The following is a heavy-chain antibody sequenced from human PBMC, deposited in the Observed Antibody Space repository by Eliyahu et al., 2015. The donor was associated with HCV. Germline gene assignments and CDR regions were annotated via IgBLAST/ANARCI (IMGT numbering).Heavy chain of an antibody. CDR1: GFSFVPSW. CDR2: MNQAGNQK. CDR3: ARGLGRGSLDV. D-gene: IGHD2-15*01. Sequence: EEQLVESGGALXQPGGSLXLXXEASGFSFVPSWMTWVRQSPGKGLEWVANMNQAGNQKYYVDSVRGRFTVSRDNAKNSLSLQIDSVRAEDTAVYYCARGLGRGSLDVWGKGTTVTVSS. V-gene: IGHV3-7*03. J-gene: IGHJ6*04.